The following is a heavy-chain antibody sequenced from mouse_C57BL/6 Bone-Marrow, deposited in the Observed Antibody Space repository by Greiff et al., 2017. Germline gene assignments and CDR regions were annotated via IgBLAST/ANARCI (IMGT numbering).Heavy chain of an antibody. D-gene: IGHD2-3*01. V-gene: IGHV1-15*01. CDR1: GYTFTDYE. CDR2: IDPETGGT. J-gene: IGHJ3*01. CDR3: TTDGYPCAY. Sequence: VHVKQSGAELVRPGASVTLSCKASGYTFTDYEMHWVKQTPVPGLEWIGGIDPETGGTAYNQKFKGKAILTADKSSSTAYMELRSLTSEDSAVYYCTTDGYPCAYWGQGTLVTVSA.